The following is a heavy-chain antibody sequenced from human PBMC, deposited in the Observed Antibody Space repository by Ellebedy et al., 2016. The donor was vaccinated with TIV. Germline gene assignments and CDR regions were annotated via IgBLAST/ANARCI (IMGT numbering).Heavy chain of an antibody. CDR2: IYYSGST. J-gene: IGHJ4*02. CDR3: ARLDYSNYYFDY. V-gene: IGHV4-39*01. D-gene: IGHD4-11*01. CDR1: GGSISSSSYY. Sequence: MPSETLSLTCTVSGGSISSSSYYWGWIRQPPGKGLEWIGSIYYSGSTYYNPSLKSRVTISVDTSKNQFSLQLSSVTAADTAVYYCARLDYSNYYFDYWGQGTLVTVSS.